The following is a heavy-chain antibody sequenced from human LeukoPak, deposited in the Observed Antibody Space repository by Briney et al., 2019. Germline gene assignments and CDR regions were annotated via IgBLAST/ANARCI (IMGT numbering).Heavy chain of an antibody. CDR1: RFILSDFD. Sequence: PVGALRLSCAASRFILSDFDMHWVRQVTGKGLEWVSAIGTTGDTYYPGSVKGRFTISRENDKNSLYLKMNSLRAEAADVYYRARASISVAYAFDIWGQGTMVTVSS. CDR3: ARASISVAYAFDI. CDR2: IGTTGDT. J-gene: IGHJ3*02. D-gene: IGHD6-19*01. V-gene: IGHV3-13*04.